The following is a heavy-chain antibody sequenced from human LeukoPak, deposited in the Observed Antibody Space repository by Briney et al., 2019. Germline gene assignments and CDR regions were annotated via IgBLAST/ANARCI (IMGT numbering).Heavy chain of an antibody. J-gene: IGHJ4*02. CDR1: GGSISSSSYY. D-gene: IGHD2-21*02. Sequence: SETLSLTCTVSGGSISSSSYYWGWIRQPPGTGLEWIGSIYYSGSTYYNPSLKSRVTISVDTSKNQFSLKLSSVTVADTAVYYCARVGPEYCGGDCYIDYWGQGTLVTVSS. CDR3: ARVGPEYCGGDCYIDY. CDR2: IYYSGST. V-gene: IGHV4-39*07.